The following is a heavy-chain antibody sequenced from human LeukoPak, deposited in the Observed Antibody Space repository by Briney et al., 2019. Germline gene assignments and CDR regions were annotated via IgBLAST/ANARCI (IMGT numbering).Heavy chain of an antibody. V-gene: IGHV3-30*02. Sequence: GGSLRLSCAASGFTFSSYVMHWVRQAPGKGLEWVAFIRYDGSNKYYADSLKGRFTISRHNYKNTLHQLMTSKRAEDAAVYYCAASYSSSWGSNWFDPWGQGTLVTVSS. CDR1: GFTFSSYV. CDR2: IRYDGSNK. D-gene: IGHD6-13*01. J-gene: IGHJ5*02. CDR3: AASYSSSWGSNWFDP.